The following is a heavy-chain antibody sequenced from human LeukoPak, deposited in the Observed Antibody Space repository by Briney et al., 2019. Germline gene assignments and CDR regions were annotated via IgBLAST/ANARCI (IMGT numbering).Heavy chain of an antibody. D-gene: IGHD3-9*01. Sequence: GGSLRLSCAASGFTVSSNYMSWVRQAPGKGLEWVSVIYSGGSTYYADSVKGRFTISRDNSKNTLYLQMNSLRAEDTAVYYCARPDILTGYYTLGYWGQGTLVTVSS. CDR2: IYSGGST. CDR1: GFTVSSNY. V-gene: IGHV3-66*01. J-gene: IGHJ4*02. CDR3: ARPDILTGYYTLGY.